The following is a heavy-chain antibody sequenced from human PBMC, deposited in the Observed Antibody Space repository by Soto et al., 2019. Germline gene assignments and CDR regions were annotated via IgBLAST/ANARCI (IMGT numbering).Heavy chain of an antibody. CDR2: IYWNDDK. CDR1: GFSLSTSGVG. CDR3: AHSITIFGVVIRNWFDP. V-gene: IGHV2-5*01. D-gene: IGHD3-3*01. Sequence: QITLKESGPTLVKPTQTLTLTCTFSGFSLSTSGVGVGWIRQPPGKALEWLALIYWNDDKRYSPSLKSRLTITKDPSKNQVVLTMTNMDPVDTATYYCAHSITIFGVVIRNWFDPWGKGTLVTVSS. J-gene: IGHJ5*02.